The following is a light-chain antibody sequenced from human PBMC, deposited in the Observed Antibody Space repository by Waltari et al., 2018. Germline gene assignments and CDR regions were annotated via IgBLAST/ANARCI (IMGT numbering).Light chain of an antibody. V-gene: IGKV3-11*01. CDR1: HSGSNL. CDR2: DAS. Sequence: EVVLTQSPATLSLSPGERATLSCRASHSGSNLLAWYQQKPGQAPRLLIYDASNTATGIPARCSGSGSGTDFTLTISSLEPEDFAVYYCQQRRTWPLTFGGGTTVEI. J-gene: IGKJ4*01. CDR3: QQRRTWPLT.